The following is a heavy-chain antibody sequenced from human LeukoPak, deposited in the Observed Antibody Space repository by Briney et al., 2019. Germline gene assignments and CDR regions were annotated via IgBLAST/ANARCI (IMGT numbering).Heavy chain of an antibody. J-gene: IGHJ4*02. CDR2: ISSSSSYI. V-gene: IGHV3-21*01. D-gene: IGHD2-2*01. Sequence: GGSLRLSCAASGFTFSSYSMNWVRQAPGKGLEWVSSISSSSSYIYYADSVKGRFTISRDNAKNSLYLQMNCLRAEDTAVCYCASFLPYHEDDDYWGQGTLVTVSS. CDR3: ASFLPYHEDDDY. CDR1: GFTFSSYS.